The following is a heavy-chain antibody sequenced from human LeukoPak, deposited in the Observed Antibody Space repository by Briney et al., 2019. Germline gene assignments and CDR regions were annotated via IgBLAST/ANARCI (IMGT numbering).Heavy chain of an antibody. CDR1: GFTVSSNY. J-gene: IGHJ4*02. CDR3: ARVRVFDY. D-gene: IGHD6-13*01. Sequence: GGSLRLSCAASGFTVSSNYMSWVRQAPGKELEWVSIIYSGGSTYYADSVKGRFTISRDNSKNTLYLQMNSLRAEDTAVYYCARVRVFDYWGQGTLVTVSS. CDR2: IYSGGST. V-gene: IGHV3-66*01.